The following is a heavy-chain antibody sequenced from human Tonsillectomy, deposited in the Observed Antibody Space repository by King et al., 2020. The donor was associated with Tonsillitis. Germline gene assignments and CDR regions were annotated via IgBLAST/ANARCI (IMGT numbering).Heavy chain of an antibody. D-gene: IGHD4-17*01. CDR1: GGPISSGGYS. Sequence: VQLQESGPGLVKPSQTLSLTCAVSGGPISSGGYSWSWIRQPPGKGLEWIGYIYYSGSTYYNPSLKSRVTISVDTSKNQFSLKLSSVTAADTAVYYCARVDYEPDRALDYWGQGTLVTVSS. J-gene: IGHJ4*02. CDR2: IYYSGST. CDR3: ARVDYEPDRALDY. V-gene: IGHV4-30-4*07.